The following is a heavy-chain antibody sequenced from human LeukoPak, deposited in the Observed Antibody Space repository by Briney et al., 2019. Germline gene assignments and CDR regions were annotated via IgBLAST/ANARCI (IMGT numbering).Heavy chain of an antibody. CDR3: ARGGDGWYREINWFDP. V-gene: IGHV4-4*07. J-gene: IGHJ5*02. D-gene: IGHD6-19*01. CDR2: IYSSGST. CDR1: SGSTSSSY. Sequence: SETLSLTCTVSSGSTSSSYWNWIRQPAGKGLEWIGRIYSSGSTNYNPSLKSRVSMSMDTSKNHFSLKLTSVTAADTAVYYCARGGDGWYREINWFDPWGQGTLVTVSS.